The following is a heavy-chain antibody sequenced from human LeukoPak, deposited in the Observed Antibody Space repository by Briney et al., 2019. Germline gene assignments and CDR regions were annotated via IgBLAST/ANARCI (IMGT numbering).Heavy chain of an antibody. CDR1: GGSTSSYY. CDR2: IFYSRTT. V-gene: IGHV4-59*12. Sequence: SETLSLTCTVSGGSTSSYYWSWIRQPPGKGLEWIGFIFYSRTTNYNPSLKSRVTISVDTSKNQFSLRLSSVTAADTALYYCAKKNKAKNLNPIFDYWGQGTPGTVSS. J-gene: IGHJ4*02. CDR3: AKKNKAKNLNPIFDY.